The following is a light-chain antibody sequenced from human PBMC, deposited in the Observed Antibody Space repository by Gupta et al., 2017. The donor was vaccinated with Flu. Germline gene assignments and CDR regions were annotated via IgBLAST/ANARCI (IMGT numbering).Light chain of an antibody. CDR3: SSHAGRVTWV. CDR1: SNDVGGYNR. CDR2: DVT. J-gene: IGLJ1*01. Sequence: QSAPTQPRSVSGSPGQSVTLSCTGTSNDVGGYNRVSWYEQRPGKAPKLILYDVTERPSGVPDRFSGSKSGNTASLTISGLQADDEADYYCSSHAGRVTWVFGTGTTVTVL. V-gene: IGLV2-11*01.